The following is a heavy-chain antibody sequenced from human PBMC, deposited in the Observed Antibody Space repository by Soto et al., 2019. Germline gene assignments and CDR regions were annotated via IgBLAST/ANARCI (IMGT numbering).Heavy chain of an antibody. D-gene: IGHD1-1*01. CDR1: GFTFGTYA. CDR2: TSYEGSNT. V-gene: IGHV3-30-3*01. J-gene: IGHJ6*02. Sequence: QVRLVESGGGVVQPGRSLRLSCVASGFTFGTYAIHWVRQAPGKGLQWVALTSYEGSNTYYADSVKGRFTISRDNSKNTLYLEMNTLRPEDTAVYYCARVTPGNNLYYFSGLDVWGQGTSVIVSS. CDR3: ARVTPGNNLYYFSGLDV.